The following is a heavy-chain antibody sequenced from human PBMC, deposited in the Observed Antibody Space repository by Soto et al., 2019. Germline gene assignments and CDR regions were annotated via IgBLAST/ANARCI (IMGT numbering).Heavy chain of an antibody. CDR2: ISAYSGNT. CDR3: ARVVKAADYGDSGRYYFDY. D-gene: IGHD4-17*01. J-gene: IGHJ4*01. Sequence: QVQLVQSGAEVKKPGASVKVSCKASGYTFTTYGITWVRQAPGQGLEWMGWISAYSGNTNYAQKLQGRLTVTTDTSTNTAYMDMRSLRSDDTAVYYCARVVKAADYGDSGRYYFDYWGHGTLVTVSS. V-gene: IGHV1-18*04. CDR1: GYTFTTYG.